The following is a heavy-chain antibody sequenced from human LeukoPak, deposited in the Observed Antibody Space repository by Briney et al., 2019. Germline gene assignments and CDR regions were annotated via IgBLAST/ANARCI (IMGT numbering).Heavy chain of an antibody. V-gene: IGHV3-74*01. CDR3: ARGGRYYYDSSGYYPGGFDY. CDR2: INSDGSST. D-gene: IGHD3-22*01. Sequence: GGPLRLSCAASGFTFSSYWMHWVRQAPGKGLVWVSRINSDGSSTSYADSVKGRFTISRDNAKNTLYLQMNSLRAEDTAVYYCARGGRYYYDSSGYYPGGFDYWGQGTLVTVSS. CDR1: GFTFSSYW. J-gene: IGHJ4*02.